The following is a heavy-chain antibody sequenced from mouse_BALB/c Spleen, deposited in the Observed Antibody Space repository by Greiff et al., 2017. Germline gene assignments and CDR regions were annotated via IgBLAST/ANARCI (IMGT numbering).Heavy chain of an antibody. D-gene: IGHD2-2*01. J-gene: IGHJ4*01. CDR2: IRNKANGYTT. CDR1: GFTFTDYY. V-gene: IGHV7-3*02. Sequence: EVHLVESGGGLVQPGGSLRLSCATSGFTFTDYYMSWVRQPPGKALEWLGFIRNKANGYTTEYSASVKGRFTISRDNSQSILYLQMNTLRAEDSATYYCARDMRAGYDIYAMDYWGQGTSVTVSS. CDR3: ARDMRAGYDIYAMDY.